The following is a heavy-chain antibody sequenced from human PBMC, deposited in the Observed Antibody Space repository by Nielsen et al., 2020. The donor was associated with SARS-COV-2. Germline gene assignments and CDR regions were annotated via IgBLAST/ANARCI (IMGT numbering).Heavy chain of an antibody. CDR1: GFTFDDYA. CDR3: ANGLSS. CDR2: ISWNSGSI. D-gene: IGHD3-16*02. V-gene: IGHV3-9*01. Sequence: GGSLRLSCAASGFTFDDYAMHWVRQAPGKGLEWVSGISWNSGSIGYADSVKGRFTISRDNAKNSLYLQMNSLRAEDTALYYCANGLSSWGQGTMVTVSS. J-gene: IGHJ3*01.